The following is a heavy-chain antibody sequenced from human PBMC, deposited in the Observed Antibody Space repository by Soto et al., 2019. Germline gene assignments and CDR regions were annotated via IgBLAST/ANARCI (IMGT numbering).Heavy chain of an antibody. CDR1: GGSISSGDYY. Sequence: SETLSLTCTVSGGSISSGDYYWSWIRQPPGKGLEWIGYIYYSGSTYYNPSLKSRVTISVDASKNQFSLHLNSVTPEDTAVYYCAREFPYYVSSDSYLDYWGQGALVTVSS. CDR3: AREFPYYVSSDSYLDY. CDR2: IYYSGST. D-gene: IGHD3-16*01. V-gene: IGHV4-30-4*01. J-gene: IGHJ4*02.